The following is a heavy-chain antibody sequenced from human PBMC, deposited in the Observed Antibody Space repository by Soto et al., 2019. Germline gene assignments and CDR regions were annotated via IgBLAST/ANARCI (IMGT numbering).Heavy chain of an antibody. CDR1: GFSFSSYD. Sequence: QVQLAESGGGVVQPGRSLRLSCAASGFSFSSYDIHWVRQAPDQWLEWVAVISYEGSNKYYADYVKGRITIPRDNSKNSLYLQRNSPRAEDPTEYYCAKVDSSTSAVRADGREVLGQGATVAFSS. J-gene: IGHJ6*01. CDR2: ISYEGSNK. V-gene: IGHV3-30*18. D-gene: IGHD6-6*01. CDR3: AKVDSSTSAVRADGREV.